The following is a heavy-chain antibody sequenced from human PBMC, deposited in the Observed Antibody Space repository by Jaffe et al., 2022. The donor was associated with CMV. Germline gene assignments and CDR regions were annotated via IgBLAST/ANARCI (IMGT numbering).Heavy chain of an antibody. Sequence: EVQLVQSGAEVKKPGESLKISCKGSGYSFTSYWIGWVRQMPGKGLEWMGIIYPGDSDTRYSPSFQGQVTISADKSISTAYLQWSSLKASDTAMYYCATHLDVPYYDILTHAFDIWGQGTMVTVSS. CDR3: ATHLDVPYYDILTHAFDI. V-gene: IGHV5-51*01. CDR2: IYPGDSDT. D-gene: IGHD3-9*01. CDR1: GYSFTSYW. J-gene: IGHJ3*02.